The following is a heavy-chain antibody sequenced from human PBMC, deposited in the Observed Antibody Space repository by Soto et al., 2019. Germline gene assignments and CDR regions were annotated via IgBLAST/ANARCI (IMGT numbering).Heavy chain of an antibody. Sequence: QLQLQESGPGLVKPSETLSLTCTVSGGSISSSSYYRGWIRQPPGKGLEWIGSIYYSGSTYYNPSLKSRVTISVDTSKNQFSLKLSSVTAADTAVYYCARPVGYCSGGSCYSPNWFDPWGQGTLVTVSS. CDR3: ARPVGYCSGGSCYSPNWFDP. J-gene: IGHJ5*02. CDR2: IYYSGST. D-gene: IGHD2-15*01. CDR1: GGSISSSSYY. V-gene: IGHV4-39*01.